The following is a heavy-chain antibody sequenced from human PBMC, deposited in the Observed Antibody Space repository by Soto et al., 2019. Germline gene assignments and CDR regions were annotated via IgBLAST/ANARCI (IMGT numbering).Heavy chain of an antibody. J-gene: IGHJ4*02. CDR1: GGYISSYY. CDR3: ARAPRGNYGYPSYFDY. V-gene: IGHV4-59*01. Sequence: SETLSLTCTVSGGYISSYYWSWIRQTPGKRLEWIGYIYYRGSTNYNPSLKSRVTISVDTSKNQFSLKLSSVTAADTAVYYCARAPRGNYGYPSYFDYWGQGTLVTVS. D-gene: IGHD3-10*01. CDR2: IYYRGST.